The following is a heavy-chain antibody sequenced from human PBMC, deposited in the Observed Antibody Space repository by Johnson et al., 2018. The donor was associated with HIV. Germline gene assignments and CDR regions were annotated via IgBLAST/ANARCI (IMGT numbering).Heavy chain of an antibody. Sequence: QVQLVESGGGVVRPGGSLRLSCEGSGFTFEDYGMSWVRQPPGKGLEWVAFIRYDGSNKYYADSVKGRFTISRDSSKNTLYLQMNSLRAEDTAVYYCARDQHDSYGGWWYGAFDIWGQGTRVTVSS. CDR2: IRYDGSNK. CDR3: ARDQHDSYGGWWYGAFDI. CDR1: GFTFEDYG. J-gene: IGHJ3*02. D-gene: IGHD5-18*01. V-gene: IGHV3-30*02.